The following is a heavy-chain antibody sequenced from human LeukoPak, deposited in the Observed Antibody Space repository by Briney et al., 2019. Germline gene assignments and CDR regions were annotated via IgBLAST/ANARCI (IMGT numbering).Heavy chain of an antibody. D-gene: IGHD3-16*02. Sequence: PGGSLRLSCAASGFTASSNYMSWVRQAPGKGLEWVGRIKSKTDGGTTDYAAPVKGRFTISRDDSKNTLYLQMNSLKTEDTAVYYCTTPFFVVPSSWGQGTLVTVSS. CDR2: IKSKTDGGTT. J-gene: IGHJ5*02. CDR3: TTPFFVVPSS. V-gene: IGHV3-15*01. CDR1: GFTASSNY.